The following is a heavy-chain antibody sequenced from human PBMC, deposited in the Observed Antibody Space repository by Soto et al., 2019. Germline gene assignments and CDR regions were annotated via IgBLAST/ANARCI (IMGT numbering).Heavy chain of an antibody. Sequence: ASVKVSCKASGGTFSSYAISWVRQAPGQGLEWMGGIIPIFGTANYAQKFQGRVTITADESTGTAYMELSSLRSEDTAVYYCAREGVGSERGGAAEAWDYWCQGTMVTVFS. V-gene: IGHV1-69*13. CDR3: AREGVGSERGGAAEAWDY. CDR2: IIPIFGTA. D-gene: IGHD2-15*01. CDR1: GGTFSSYA. J-gene: IGHJ4*02.